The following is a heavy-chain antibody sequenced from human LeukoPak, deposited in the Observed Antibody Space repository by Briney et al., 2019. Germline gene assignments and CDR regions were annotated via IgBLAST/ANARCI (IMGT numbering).Heavy chain of an antibody. J-gene: IGHJ4*02. Sequence: SETLSLTCTVSGGSISSRSYYWGWIRQPPGKGLEWIGSIYYSGSTYYNPSLKSRVTISVDTSKNQFSLKLSSVTAADTAVYYCASRAYYYDSSGYGPFDYWGQGTLVTVSS. D-gene: IGHD3-22*01. CDR3: ASRAYYYDSSGYGPFDY. CDR2: IYYSGST. V-gene: IGHV4-39*01. CDR1: GGSISSRSYY.